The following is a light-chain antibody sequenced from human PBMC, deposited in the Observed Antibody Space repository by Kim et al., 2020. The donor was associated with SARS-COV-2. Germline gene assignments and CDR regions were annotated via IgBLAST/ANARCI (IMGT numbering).Light chain of an antibody. CDR3: SAWDTSLSAWV. CDR1: SNNFGNQG. J-gene: IGLJ3*02. V-gene: IGLV10-54*01. CDR2: RNN. Sequence: QAGLTQPPSVSEGLRQTATLTCTGNSNNFGNQGAAWLQQHQGHPPKLLFYRNNNRPSGISERLSASRSGNTASLTITGLQPEDEADYCCSAWDTSLSAWVFGGGTKVTVL.